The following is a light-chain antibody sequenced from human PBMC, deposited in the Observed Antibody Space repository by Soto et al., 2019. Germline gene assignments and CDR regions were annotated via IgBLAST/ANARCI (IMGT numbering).Light chain of an antibody. CDR1: QGISSH. V-gene: IGKV1-27*01. Sequence: DIEVTQSPSSLSASVGDRVTITCRASQGISSHLAWYQQKPGKVPKLLLYEASTLQSRVPSRLSAVCSGTDFTLTSSSLQPEDAATYYCQKYNGTPRTFGQGTNVDLK. CDR2: EAS. J-gene: IGKJ1*01. CDR3: QKYNGTPRT.